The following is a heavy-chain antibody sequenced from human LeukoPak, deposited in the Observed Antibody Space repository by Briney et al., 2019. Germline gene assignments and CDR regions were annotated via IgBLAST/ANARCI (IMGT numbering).Heavy chain of an antibody. V-gene: IGHV3-7*01. J-gene: IGHJ3*02. CDR3: ARSLHDSSGYDAFDI. Sequence: GGSLRLSCAASGFTMRNHWMSWVRQAPGKGLEWVADIKQDGSEIHYVDSVKGRFTISRDNAKNSLYLQMNSLRAEDTAVYYCARSLHDSSGYDAFDIWGQGTMVTVSS. CDR2: IKQDGSEI. D-gene: IGHD3-22*01. CDR1: GFTMRNHW.